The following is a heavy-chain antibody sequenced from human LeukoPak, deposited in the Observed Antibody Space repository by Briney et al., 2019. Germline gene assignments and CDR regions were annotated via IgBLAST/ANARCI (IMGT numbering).Heavy chain of an antibody. J-gene: IGHJ4*02. CDR1: GFTFSSYA. CDR2: ISGSGGST. D-gene: IGHD1-26*01. V-gene: IGHV3-23*01. CDR3: ARDYSGSYWELFDY. Sequence: GGSLRLSCAASGFTFSSYAMSWVRQAPGKGLEWVSAISGSGGSTYYADSVKGRFTISRDNSKNTLYLQMNSLRAEDTAVYYCARDYSGSYWELFDYWGQGTLVTVSS.